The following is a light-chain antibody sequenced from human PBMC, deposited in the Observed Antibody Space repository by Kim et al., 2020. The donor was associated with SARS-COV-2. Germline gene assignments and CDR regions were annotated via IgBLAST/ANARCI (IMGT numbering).Light chain of an antibody. Sequence: QLVLIQPPSASGTPGQRLTISCSGGYSNIGGNPVTWYQQLPGSAPKLLIYANNQRPSGVPDRFSASKSGTSASLAISGVQSEDEADYYCAAWDDSLNGPLFGGGTQLTVL. CDR2: ANN. CDR3: AAWDDSLNGPL. V-gene: IGLV1-44*01. CDR1: YSNIGGNP. J-gene: IGLJ3*02.